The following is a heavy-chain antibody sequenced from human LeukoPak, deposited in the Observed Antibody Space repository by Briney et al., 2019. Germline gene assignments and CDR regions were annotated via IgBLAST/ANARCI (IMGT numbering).Heavy chain of an antibody. CDR1: GGSISSSSYY. CDR2: IYYSGST. J-gene: IGHJ5*02. V-gene: IGHV4-39*01. CDR3: ATQTVSAETYYDFWSGYYGWFDP. Sequence: PSETLSLTCTVSGGSISSSSYYWGWIRQPPGKGLEWIGSIYYSGSTYYNPFLKSRVTISVDASKSQFSLKLSSVTAADTAVYYCATQTVSAETYYDFWSGYYGWFDPWGQGTLVTVSS. D-gene: IGHD3-3*01.